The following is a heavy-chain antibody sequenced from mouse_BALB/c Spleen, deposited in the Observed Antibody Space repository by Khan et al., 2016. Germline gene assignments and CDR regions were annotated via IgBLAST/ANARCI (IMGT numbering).Heavy chain of an antibody. CDR3: ARFITTATGDY. CDR1: GYTFTNYG. Sequence: QIQLVQSGPELKKPGETVKISCKASGYTFTNYGMNWVKQAPGKGLKWMGWINTYTGEPTYADDFKGRFAFSLETSASTAYLQINSLKNEDTATYFCARFITTATGDYWGQGTTLTVSS. D-gene: IGHD1-2*01. V-gene: IGHV9-3-1*01. J-gene: IGHJ2*01. CDR2: INTYTGEP.